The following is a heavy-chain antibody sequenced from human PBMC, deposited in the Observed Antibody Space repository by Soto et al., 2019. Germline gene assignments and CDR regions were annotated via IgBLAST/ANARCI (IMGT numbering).Heavy chain of an antibody. D-gene: IGHD3-3*01. CDR3: ARQHNDLWSDSPDFDY. Sequence: QVQLVQSGGEVKKPGASVKVSCKASGYTFSNYGVSWVRQAPGQGLEWMGWITAYNGKTNYAHNFEDRVAMTIDTSTSTAYMELRSLRSDDTAVYYCARQHNDLWSDSPDFDYWGQGTLVTVSA. CDR2: ITAYNGKT. J-gene: IGHJ4*02. V-gene: IGHV1-18*04. CDR1: GYTFSNYG.